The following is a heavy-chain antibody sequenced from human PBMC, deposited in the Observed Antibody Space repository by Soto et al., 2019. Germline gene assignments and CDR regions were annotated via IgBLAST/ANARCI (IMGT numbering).Heavy chain of an antibody. V-gene: IGHV4-34*01. J-gene: IGHJ5*02. Sequence: NWLRQSPGKVMAWLAEANDRGSRNSTPFLRGRLTISLDTSKNQFSLRLSSVTSADTDVDYCERGLAPTILGTVPTPNRFDPWGQGTQVTVSS. CDR3: ERGLAPTILGTVPTPNRFDP. CDR2: ANDRGSR. D-gene: IGHD3-3*01.